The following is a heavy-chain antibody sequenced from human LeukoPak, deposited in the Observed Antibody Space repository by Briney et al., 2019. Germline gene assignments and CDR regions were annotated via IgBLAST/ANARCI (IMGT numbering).Heavy chain of an antibody. CDR3: ARLNLGYGYFLEATKRDY. D-gene: IGHD5-18*01. CDR1: GFTFSKYP. J-gene: IGHJ4*02. V-gene: IGHV3-30-3*01. Sequence: GGSLRLSCAASGFTFSKYPMHWGRQAPGKGLEWVAVISYDVGSNTYYADSVKGRFTISRDNSKNTLYLQMNSLRAEDTAVYYCARLNLGYGYFLEATKRDYWGQGTLVTVSS. CDR2: ISYDVGSNT.